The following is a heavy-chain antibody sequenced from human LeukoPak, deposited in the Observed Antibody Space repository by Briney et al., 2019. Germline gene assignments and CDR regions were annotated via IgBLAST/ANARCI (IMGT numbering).Heavy chain of an antibody. CDR2: ISYTGST. CDR3: ARAWDSSGYRGAFHI. CDR1: GGSVSSGSYY. V-gene: IGHV4-61*01. Sequence: SETLSLTCTVSGGSVSSGSYYWNWIRQPPGKGLEWIGYISYTGSTNYNPSLKSRVTISVETSKRQISLKLSSVTAADTAVYYCARAWDSSGYRGAFHIWGQGTMVTVSS. J-gene: IGHJ3*02. D-gene: IGHD3-22*01.